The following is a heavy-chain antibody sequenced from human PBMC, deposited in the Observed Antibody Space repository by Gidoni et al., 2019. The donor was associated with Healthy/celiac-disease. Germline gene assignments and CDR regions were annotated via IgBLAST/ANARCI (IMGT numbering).Heavy chain of an antibody. CDR3: TTGILQVRYSYGYSTIDY. J-gene: IGHJ4*02. D-gene: IGHD5-18*01. CDR2: IKSKTDGATT. Sequence: EVQLVESGGGLVKPGGSLRPSCAASGFTFSNAWMRGVRQAPGKGLEWVGRIKSKTDGATTDYAAPVKGRFTISRDDSKNSLYLQMNSLKTEDTAVYYCTTGILQVRYSYGYSTIDYWGQGTLVTVSS. CDR1: GFTFSNAW. V-gene: IGHV3-15*01.